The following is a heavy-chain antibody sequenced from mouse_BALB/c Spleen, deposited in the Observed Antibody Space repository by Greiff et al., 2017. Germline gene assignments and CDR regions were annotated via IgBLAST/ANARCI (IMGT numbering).Heavy chain of an antibody. CDR3: AREYGSSGGFAY. V-gene: IGHV2-9*02. D-gene: IGHD1-1*01. J-gene: IGHJ3*01. CDR2: IWAGGST. CDR1: GFSLTSYG. Sequence: VMLVESGPGLVAPSQCLSITCTVSGFSLTSYGVHWVRQPPGKGLEWLGVIWAGGSTNYNSALMSRQSISKDNSKSQVFLKMNSLRTDDTAMYYCAREYGSSGGFAYWGQGTLVTVSA.